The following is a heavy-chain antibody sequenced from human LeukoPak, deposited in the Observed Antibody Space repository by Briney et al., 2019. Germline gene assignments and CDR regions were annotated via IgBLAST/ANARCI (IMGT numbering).Heavy chain of an antibody. CDR2: IYYTGSTNY. V-gene: IGHV4-59*08. Sequence: SETLSLTCTVSGASIRSYYWSWIRQPPGKGLECIGYIYYTGSTNYNYNPSLKSRVTISVDTYKNQFSLKLSSVTAADTAVYYCARHGPRRDGYNYDYWGPGTLVTVSS. J-gene: IGHJ4*02. D-gene: IGHD5-24*01. CDR3: ARHGPRRDGYNYDY. CDR1: GASIRSYY.